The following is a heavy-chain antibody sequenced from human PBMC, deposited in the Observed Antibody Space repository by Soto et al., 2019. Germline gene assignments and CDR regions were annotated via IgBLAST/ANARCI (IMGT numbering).Heavy chain of an antibody. V-gene: IGHV3-30*18. J-gene: IGHJ4*02. D-gene: IGHD2-2*02. CDR1: GFTFSNYG. CDR3: AKGIPADY. CDR2: ISYDGSNK. Sequence: GGSLRLSCAASGFTFSNYGMHWVRQAPGKGLEWVAVISYDGSNKHYADSVKGRFTISRDNSKNTLDLHMNILRIEDTAVYYCAKGIPADYWGQRTLVTDSS.